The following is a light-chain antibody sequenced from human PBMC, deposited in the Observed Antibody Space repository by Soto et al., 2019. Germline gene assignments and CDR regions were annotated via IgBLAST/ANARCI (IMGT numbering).Light chain of an antibody. V-gene: IGLV2-14*01. J-gene: IGLJ1*01. CDR2: EVT. CDR1: SGDIGSYNR. CDR3: SSYTNINTRPCV. Sequence: QSALTQPASVSGSPGQSITISCTGTSGDIGSYNRVSWYQQHPGKAPKLIIYEVTDRPSGVSNRFSGSKSGNTASLPISGLQAEDEAQYYCSSYTNINTRPCVFGTRTKVTVL.